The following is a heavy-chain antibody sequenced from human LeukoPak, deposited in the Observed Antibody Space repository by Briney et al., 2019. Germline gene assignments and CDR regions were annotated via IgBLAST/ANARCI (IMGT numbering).Heavy chain of an antibody. CDR2: ISTSSSII. Sequence: GGSLRLSCAASGFTFSSYGMNWVRQAPGKGLEWVSYISTSSSIIYYADSVKGRFTISRDTAKSSLYLQMTSLRDDDTAVYYCASSGSYRFDYWGQGTLVTVSS. J-gene: IGHJ4*02. V-gene: IGHV3-48*02. CDR3: ASSGSYRFDY. CDR1: GFTFSSYG. D-gene: IGHD1-26*01.